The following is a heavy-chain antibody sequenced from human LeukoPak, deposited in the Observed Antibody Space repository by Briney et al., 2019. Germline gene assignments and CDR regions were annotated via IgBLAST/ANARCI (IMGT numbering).Heavy chain of an antibody. CDR1: GGSISSSSYY. D-gene: IGHD1-26*01. V-gene: IGHV4-39*01. Sequence: SETLSLTCTVSGGSISSSSYYWGWIRQPPGKGLEWIGSIYYSGSTYYNPSLKSRVTISVATSKNQFSLKLSSVTAADTTVYYCARSGSYFDYWGQGTLVTVSS. J-gene: IGHJ4*02. CDR2: IYYSGST. CDR3: ARSGSYFDY.